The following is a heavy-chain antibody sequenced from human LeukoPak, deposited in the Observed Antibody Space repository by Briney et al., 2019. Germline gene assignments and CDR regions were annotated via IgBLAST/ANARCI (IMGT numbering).Heavy chain of an antibody. V-gene: IGHV3-23*01. CDR3: ARSSGSYSQGHWFDP. J-gene: IGHJ5*02. D-gene: IGHD1-26*01. Sequence: GGSLRLSCAASGFTFSSYAMSWVRQAPGKGLEWVSAISGSGGSTYYADSVKGRFTISRDNSKNTLYLQMDSLRAEDTAVYYCARSSGSYSQGHWFDPWGQGTLVTVSS. CDR1: GFTFSSYA. CDR2: ISGSGGST.